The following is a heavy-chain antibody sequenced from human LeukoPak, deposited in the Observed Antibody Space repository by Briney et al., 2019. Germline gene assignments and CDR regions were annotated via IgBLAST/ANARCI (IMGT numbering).Heavy chain of an antibody. Sequence: SVKVSCKASGGTFSSYAISWVRQAPGQGLEWMGGFIPIFGTANYAQKFQGRVTITADESTNTAYMELSSLTYEDTAMYYCARDGDTAMVSFYDIWGQGTKVTVSS. V-gene: IGHV1-69*13. D-gene: IGHD5-18*01. CDR2: FIPIFGTA. CDR1: GGTFSSYA. CDR3: ARDGDTAMVSFYDI. J-gene: IGHJ3*02.